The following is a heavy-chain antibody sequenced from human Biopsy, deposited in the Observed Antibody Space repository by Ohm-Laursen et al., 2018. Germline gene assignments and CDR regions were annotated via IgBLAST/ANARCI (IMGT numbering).Heavy chain of an antibody. D-gene: IGHD6-19*01. CDR1: GYSISSDYR. V-gene: IGHV4-38-2*01. J-gene: IGHJ4*02. CDR3: ARVGSGWAPFDK. Sequence: SDTLSLTCAVSGYSISSDYRWGRIRQAPGKTLEWLGNIFKDGNTHYNPSLRSRLIISIDTSKNQFSLMMTSVSGADTAVYFCARVGSGWAPFDKWGPGTLVTVSS. CDR2: IFKDGNT.